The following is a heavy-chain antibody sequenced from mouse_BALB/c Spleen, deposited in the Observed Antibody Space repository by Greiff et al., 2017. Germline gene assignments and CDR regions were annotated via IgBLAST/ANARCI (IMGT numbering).Heavy chain of an antibody. D-gene: IGHD3-2*01. V-gene: IGHV3-2*02. CDR1: GYSITSDYA. Sequence: DVKLVESGPGLVKPSQSLSLTCTVTGYSITSDYAWNWIRQFPGNKLEWMGYISYSGSTSYNPSLKSRISITRDTSKNQFFLQLNSVTTEDTATYYCAREGQLGLRGFAYWGQGTLVTVSA. CDR3: AREGQLGLRGFAY. J-gene: IGHJ3*01. CDR2: ISYSGST.